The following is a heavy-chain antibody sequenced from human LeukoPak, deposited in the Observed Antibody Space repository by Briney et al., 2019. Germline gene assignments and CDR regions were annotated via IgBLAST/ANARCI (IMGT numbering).Heavy chain of an antibody. CDR1: GITFSSYA. CDR3: ASAITMIRGIIIPYPFDY. D-gene: IGHD3-10*01. V-gene: IGHV3-23*01. J-gene: IGHJ4*02. CDR2: ITGGGGTT. Sequence: GSLRLSCAASGITFSSYAMSWVRQAPGKGLEWVSTITGGGGTTSYADSVKDRFIISRDNSKNTLYLQMNGLRAEDTAVYFCASAITMIRGIIIPYPFDYWGQGTLVTVSS.